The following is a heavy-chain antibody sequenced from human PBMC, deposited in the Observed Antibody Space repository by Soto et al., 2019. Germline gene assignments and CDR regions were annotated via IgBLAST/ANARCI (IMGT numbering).Heavy chain of an antibody. CDR1: GDSISSGNFY. D-gene: IGHD4-17*01. CDR2: RYYSGST. Sequence: QVQLQESGPGLVKPSQTLSLTCTVSGDSISSGNFYWSWIRQPPGKGLEWIGFRYYSGSTCYNPSLQSRVSISLDTSKNQFSLNLSSVTAADTAVYYCARERGDYGDYEIDYWGQGTLVTVSS. V-gene: IGHV4-30-4*01. J-gene: IGHJ4*02. CDR3: ARERGDYGDYEIDY.